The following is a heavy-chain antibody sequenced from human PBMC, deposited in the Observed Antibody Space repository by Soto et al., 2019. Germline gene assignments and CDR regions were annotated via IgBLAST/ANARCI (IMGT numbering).Heavy chain of an antibody. CDR1: GFTFSSYA. CDR3: ARGLVVATADSYFEY. D-gene: IGHD5-12*01. J-gene: IGHJ4*02. Sequence: SGGSLRLSCAASGFTFSSYAMHWVRQAPGKGLEWVAVISYDGSNKYYADSVKGRFTISRDNSKNTLYLQMNSLRAEDTAVYYCARGLVVATADSYFEYWGQGTLVTVSS. CDR2: ISYDGSNK. V-gene: IGHV3-30-3*01.